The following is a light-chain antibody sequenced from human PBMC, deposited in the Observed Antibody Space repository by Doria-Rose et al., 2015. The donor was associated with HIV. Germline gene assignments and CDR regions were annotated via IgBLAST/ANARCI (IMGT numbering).Light chain of an antibody. CDR1: SGDVGNYNI. J-gene: IGLJ2*01. CDR3: CTYAHSDVV. Sequence: TGTSGDVGNYNIVSWYQQHPGKAPKLIIYEGTKRPSGVSDRFSGSKSANTASLTISGLQAEDEADYYCCTYAHSDVVFGGGTKLTVL. V-gene: IGLV2-23*01. CDR2: EGT.